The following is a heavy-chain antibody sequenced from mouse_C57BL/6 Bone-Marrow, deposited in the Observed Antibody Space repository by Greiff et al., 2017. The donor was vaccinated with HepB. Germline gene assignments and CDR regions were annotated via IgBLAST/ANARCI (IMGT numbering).Heavy chain of an antibody. CDR2: INPNNGGT. Sequence: KQSHGKSLEWIGDINPNNGGTSYNQKFKGKATLTVDKSSSTAYMELRSLTSEDSAVYYCARSGWLLRFAYWGQGTLVTVSA. D-gene: IGHD2-3*01. CDR3: ARSGWLLRFAY. V-gene: IGHV1-26*01. J-gene: IGHJ3*01.